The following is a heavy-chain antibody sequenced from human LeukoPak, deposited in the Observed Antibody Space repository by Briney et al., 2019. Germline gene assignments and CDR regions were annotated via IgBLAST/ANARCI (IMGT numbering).Heavy chain of an antibody. CDR1: GFTFSSYG. CDR2: ISYDGSNK. V-gene: IGHV3-30*18. D-gene: IGHD3-10*01. J-gene: IGHJ5*02. Sequence: GGPLRLSCAASGFTFSSYGMHWVRQAPGKGLEWVAVISYDGSNKYYADSVKGRFTITRDNSKNTLYLQMNSLRAEDTAVYYCAKTYYGSGSPWGQGTLVTVSS. CDR3: AKTYYGSGSP.